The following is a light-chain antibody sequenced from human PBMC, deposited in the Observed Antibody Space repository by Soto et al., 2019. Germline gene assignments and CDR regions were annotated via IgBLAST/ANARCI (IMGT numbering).Light chain of an antibody. CDR1: QSVSSN. CDR2: GAS. V-gene: IGKV3-15*01. Sequence: EIVMTQSPATLSVSPGERATLSCRASQSVSSNLAWYQQKPGQAPRLLIYGASSLQSGVPSRFSGSGSGTDFTLTISSLQPEDFATYYCQQSYSTFYTFGQGTKLEIK. CDR3: QQSYSTFYT. J-gene: IGKJ2*01.